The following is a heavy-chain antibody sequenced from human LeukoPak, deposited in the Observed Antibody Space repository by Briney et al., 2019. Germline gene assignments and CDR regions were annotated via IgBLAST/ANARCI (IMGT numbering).Heavy chain of an antibody. J-gene: IGHJ3*02. Sequence: ASVKVSCKASGYTFTSYYMHWVRQAPGQRLEWMGWIDAGNGRTKYSQSFQGRLTIIRDTSATTAYMELRSLRSDDTAVYYCAKDPCSGGSCHDAFDIWGQGTMVTVSS. CDR3: AKDPCSGGSCHDAFDI. CDR2: IDAGNGRT. D-gene: IGHD2-15*01. V-gene: IGHV1-3*01. CDR1: GYTFTSYY.